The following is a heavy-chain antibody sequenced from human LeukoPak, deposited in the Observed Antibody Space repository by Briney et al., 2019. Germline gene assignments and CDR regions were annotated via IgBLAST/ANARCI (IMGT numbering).Heavy chain of an antibody. CDR2: IIPIFGTA. CDR1: GGTFSSYA. Sequence: SVKVSCKASGGTFSSYAISWVRQAPGQGLEWMGGIIPIFGTANYAQKFQGRVTITADESTSTAYMELSSLRSEDTAVYYCAIMGFFGNPYSGSWLDYWGQGTLVTVSS. D-gene: IGHD6-13*01. J-gene: IGHJ4*02. CDR3: AIMGFFGNPYSGSWLDY. V-gene: IGHV1-69*01.